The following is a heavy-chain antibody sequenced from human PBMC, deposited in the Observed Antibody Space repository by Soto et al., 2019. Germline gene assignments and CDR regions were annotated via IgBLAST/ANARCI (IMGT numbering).Heavy chain of an antibody. CDR1: GGSISSYY. J-gene: IGHJ6*03. CDR3: ARDHIEECEIYYYYYMDV. Sequence: SETLSLTCTVSGGSISSYYWSWIRQPPGKGLEWIGYIYYSGSTNYNPSLKSRVTISVDTSKNQFSLKLSSVTAADTAVYYFARDHIEECEIYYYYYMDVWGKGTTVTVSS. CDR2: IYYSGST. V-gene: IGHV4-59*01. D-gene: IGHD3-3*01.